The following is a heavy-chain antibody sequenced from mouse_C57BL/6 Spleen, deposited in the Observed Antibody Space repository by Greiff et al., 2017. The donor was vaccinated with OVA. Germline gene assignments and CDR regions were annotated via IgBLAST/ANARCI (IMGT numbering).Heavy chain of an antibody. CDR2: INPYNGGT. D-gene: IGHD1-1*02. V-gene: IGHV1-19*01. J-gene: IGHJ1*03. Sequence: EVQLQESGPVLVKPGASVKMSCKASGYTFTDYYMNWVKQSHGQSLEWIGVINPYNGGTSYNQKFKGKATLTVDKSSSTAYMELNSLTSEDSAVYDCTSEGGLTDVWGTGTTVTVSS. CDR3: TSEGGLTDV. CDR1: GYTFTDYY.